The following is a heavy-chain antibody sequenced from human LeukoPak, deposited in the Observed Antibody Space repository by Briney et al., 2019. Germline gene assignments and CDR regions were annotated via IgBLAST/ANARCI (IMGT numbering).Heavy chain of an antibody. D-gene: IGHD3-22*01. CDR3: ARGARITTIVVAMVRLDAFDI. CDR2: INHSGST. Sequence: SETLSLTCAVYGGSFSGYYWSWIRQPPGKGLEWIGEINHSGSTNYNPSLKSRVTISVDTSKNQFSLKLSSVTAADTAVYYCARGARITTIVVAMVRLDAFDIWGQGTMVTVSS. J-gene: IGHJ3*02. V-gene: IGHV4-34*01. CDR1: GGSFSGYY.